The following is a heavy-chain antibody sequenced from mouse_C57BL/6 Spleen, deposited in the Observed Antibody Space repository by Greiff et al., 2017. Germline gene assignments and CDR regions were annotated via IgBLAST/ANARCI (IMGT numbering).Heavy chain of an antibody. Sequence: VQLQESGPGLVQPSQSLSITCTVSGFSLTSYGVHWVRQSPGKGLEWLGVIWRGGSTDYNAAFMSRLGITKDNAKSQVFFKMNSLQADDTAIYGGSTPIYYDYVLDDWGQGTTLTVSS. CDR1: GFSLTSYG. CDR2: IWRGGST. V-gene: IGHV2-5*01. CDR3: STPIYYDYVLDD. D-gene: IGHD2-4*01. J-gene: IGHJ2*01.